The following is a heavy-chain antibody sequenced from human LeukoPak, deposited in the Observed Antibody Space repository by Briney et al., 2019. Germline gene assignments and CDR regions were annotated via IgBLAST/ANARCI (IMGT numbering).Heavy chain of an antibody. Sequence: SETLSLTCTVSGGSISSYYWSWIRQPPGKGLEWIGYIYYSGSTNYNPSLKSRVTISVDTSKNQFSLKLSSVTAADTAVYYCASCYYYGLGSYCHAFDYWGQGTLVTVSS. CDR1: GGSISSYY. J-gene: IGHJ4*02. CDR2: IYYSGST. V-gene: IGHV4-59*08. CDR3: ASCYYYGLGSYCHAFDY. D-gene: IGHD3-10*01.